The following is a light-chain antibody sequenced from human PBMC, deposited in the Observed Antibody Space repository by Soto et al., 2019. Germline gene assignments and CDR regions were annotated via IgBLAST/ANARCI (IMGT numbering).Light chain of an antibody. V-gene: IGKV3-20*01. Sequence: DIVITHSPATMSVSPGQRVTLSCRASQSVNTNLAWYQHKPGQAPRLLIYGASSRATGIPDRFSGSGSGTDFTLTISRLEPEDFAVYYCQQYGSSPVTFGQGTNVDIK. CDR3: QQYGSSPVT. CDR1: QSVNTN. J-gene: IGKJ1*01. CDR2: GAS.